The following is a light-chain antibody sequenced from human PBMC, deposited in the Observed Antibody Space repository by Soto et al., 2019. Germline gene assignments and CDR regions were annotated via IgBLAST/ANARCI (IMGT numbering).Light chain of an antibody. CDR3: QHRSNWPPIFS. CDR1: QSVTSY. Sequence: EIVLTQSPATLSLSPGDTATLSCRASQSVTSYLAWYQHRPGQAPRLLIYDASSMAPDIPDRFSGSGYGTDFTLTINGLEPEDFAVYYCQHRSNWPPIFSFGPGTKVDIK. CDR2: DAS. V-gene: IGKV3-11*01. J-gene: IGKJ3*01.